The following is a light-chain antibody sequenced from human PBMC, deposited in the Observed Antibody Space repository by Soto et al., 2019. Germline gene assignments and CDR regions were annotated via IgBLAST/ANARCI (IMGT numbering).Light chain of an antibody. Sequence: QSVLTQPASVSGSPGQSITISCTGTSSDIGSYNYVSWYQQYPGKAPKLMIYDVSNRPSGVSNRFSGSKSGNTASLTISGLQAADEDDYYCSSYTTISTYVFGTGTKVTVL. V-gene: IGLV2-14*01. J-gene: IGLJ1*01. CDR2: DVS. CDR3: SSYTTISTYV. CDR1: SSDIGSYNY.